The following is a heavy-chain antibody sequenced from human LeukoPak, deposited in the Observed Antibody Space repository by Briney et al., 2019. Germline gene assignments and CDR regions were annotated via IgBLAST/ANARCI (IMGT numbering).Heavy chain of an antibody. Sequence: PGGALRLSCAASGFTFSNYAMSWVRQAPGKGLDWLASINARATSTYYADSVKGRFAISRDNSENTLHLQMTSLRADDTAVYYCAKESWFGEPSLDHWGQGALVTVSA. CDR1: GFTFSNYA. V-gene: IGHV3-23*01. J-gene: IGHJ4*02. D-gene: IGHD3-10*01. CDR3: AKESWFGEPSLDH. CDR2: INARATST.